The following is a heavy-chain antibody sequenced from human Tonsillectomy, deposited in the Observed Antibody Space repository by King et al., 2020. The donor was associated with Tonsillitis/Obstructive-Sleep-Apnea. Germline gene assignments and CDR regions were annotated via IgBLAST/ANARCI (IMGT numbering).Heavy chain of an antibody. Sequence: QLVQSGGGVVQPGRSLRLSCAASGFTFSSYGMHWVRQAPGKGLEWVAVISYDGSNKYYADSVKGRFTISRDNSKNTLYLQMNSLRAEDTAVYYCAKDPLGWELTGQGDYFDYWGQGTLVTVSS. CDR2: ISYDGSNK. CDR3: AKDPLGWELTGQGDYFDY. J-gene: IGHJ4*02. D-gene: IGHD1-26*01. V-gene: IGHV3-30*18. CDR1: GFTFSSYG.